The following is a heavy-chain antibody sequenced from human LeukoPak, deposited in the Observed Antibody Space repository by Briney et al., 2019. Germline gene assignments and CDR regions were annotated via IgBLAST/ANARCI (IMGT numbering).Heavy chain of an antibody. Sequence: PSETLSLTCTVSGGSISSYYWSWIRQPPVKGLEWIGYIYYSGSTNYNPSLKSRVTISVDTSKNQFSLKLSSVTAADTAVYYCARHSWMKEFDYWGQGTLVTVSS. CDR2: IYYSGST. D-gene: IGHD6-13*01. CDR1: GGSISSYY. CDR3: ARHSWMKEFDY. V-gene: IGHV4-59*08. J-gene: IGHJ4*02.